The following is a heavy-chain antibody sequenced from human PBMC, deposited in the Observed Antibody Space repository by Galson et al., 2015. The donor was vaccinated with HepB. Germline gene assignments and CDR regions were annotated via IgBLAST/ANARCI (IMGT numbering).Heavy chain of an antibody. J-gene: IGHJ4*02. D-gene: IGHD3-22*01. CDR2: ISSSSSTI. V-gene: IGHV3-48*02. CDR3: ARDLAYYDSSSYYFDY. Sequence: SLRLSCAASGFTFSSYSMNWVRQAPGKGLEWVSYISSSSSTIYYADSVKGRFTISRDNAKNSLYLQMNSLRDEDTAVYYCARDLAYYDSSSYYFDYWGQGTLVTVSS. CDR1: GFTFSSYS.